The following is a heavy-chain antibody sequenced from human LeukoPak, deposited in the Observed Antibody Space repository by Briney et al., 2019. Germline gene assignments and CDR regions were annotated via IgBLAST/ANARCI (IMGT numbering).Heavy chain of an antibody. CDR1: GGSISTSIFY. CDR3: ARDGDTSAYYYYFDF. Sequence: SQTLSLTCTVSGGSISTSIFYWSWIRQPPGKGLEWIGYIYHSGSTNYNPSLKSRVTMSLDTSKNQFSLRLSSVTAADTAVYYCARDGDTSAYYYYFDFWGQGTLVTVSS. CDR2: IYHSGST. V-gene: IGHV4-61*01. J-gene: IGHJ4*02. D-gene: IGHD3-22*01.